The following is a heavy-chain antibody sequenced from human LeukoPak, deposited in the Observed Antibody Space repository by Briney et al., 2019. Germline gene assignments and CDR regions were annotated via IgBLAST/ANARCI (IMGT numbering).Heavy chain of an antibody. CDR2: LRGNGDA. D-gene: IGHD5-18*01. CDR1: GFTFSSYA. CDR3: AKASWVSTADTVL. Sequence: GGSLTLSCVASGFTFSSYALSWVRETPARGLDWVSSLRGNGDAFYADSVKGRFTLSRDESRYTVYLQLNKLRVEDTAIYYCAKASWVSTADTVLWGQGTVVTVSS. J-gene: IGHJ4*02. V-gene: IGHV3-23*01.